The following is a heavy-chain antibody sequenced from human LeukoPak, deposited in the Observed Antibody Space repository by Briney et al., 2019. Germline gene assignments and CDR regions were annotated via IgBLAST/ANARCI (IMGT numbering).Heavy chain of an antibody. CDR1: GGSFSGYY. V-gene: IGHV4-34*01. D-gene: IGHD6-13*01. Sequence: KASETLSLTCAVYGGSFSGYYWGWIRQPPGKGLEWIGEINHSGSTNYNPSLKSRVTISVDTSKNQFSLKLSSVTAADTAVYYCARFALYSSRGIDYWGQGTLVTVSS. CDR2: INHSGST. CDR3: ARFALYSSRGIDY. J-gene: IGHJ4*02.